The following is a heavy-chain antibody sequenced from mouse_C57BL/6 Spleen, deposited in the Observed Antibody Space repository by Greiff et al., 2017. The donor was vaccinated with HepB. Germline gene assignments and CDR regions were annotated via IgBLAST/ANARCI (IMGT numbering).Heavy chain of an antibody. J-gene: IGHJ1*03. CDR3: ARYPYYYGSSYNWYFDV. CDR2: IYPGSGST. CDR1: GYTFTSYW. Sequence: VQLKQPGAELVKPGASVKMSCKASGYTFTSYWITWVKQRPGQGLEWIGDIYPGSGSTNYNEKFKSKATLTVDTSSSTAYMQLSSLTSEDSAVYYCARYPYYYGSSYNWYFDVWGTGTTVTVSS. V-gene: IGHV1-55*01. D-gene: IGHD1-1*01.